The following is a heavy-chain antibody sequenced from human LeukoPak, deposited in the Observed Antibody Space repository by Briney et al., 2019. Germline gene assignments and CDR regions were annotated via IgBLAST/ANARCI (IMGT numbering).Heavy chain of an antibody. V-gene: IGHV4-39*07. J-gene: IGHJ5*02. CDR1: SNSISSSSYY. Sequence: SETLSLTCTVPSNSISSSSYYWGWIRQPPGKGLEWIGSIYYSGSTYYNPSLKSRVTISVDTSKNQFSLKLSSVTAADTAVYYCARPRPYYDSSGYYGGSGFDPWGQGTLVTVSS. D-gene: IGHD3-22*01. CDR3: ARPRPYYDSSGYYGGSGFDP. CDR2: IYYSGST.